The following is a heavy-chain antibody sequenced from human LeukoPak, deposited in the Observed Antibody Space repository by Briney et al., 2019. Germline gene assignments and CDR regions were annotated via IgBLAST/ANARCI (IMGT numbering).Heavy chain of an antibody. CDR2: IYHRENS. Sequence: PSETLSLTCSVSGGSISLGGYYWRRVPQAPGKGLEWIGYIYHRENSYYSPARQTPVSISVDTSKNQFSLKLNSVTAADTAVYYCARLNYHFCSGSFDFWGQGTPVTVSS. J-gene: IGHJ4*02. D-gene: IGHD3-3*01. CDR1: GGSISLGGYY. CDR3: ARLNYHFCSGSFDF. V-gene: IGHV4-31*01.